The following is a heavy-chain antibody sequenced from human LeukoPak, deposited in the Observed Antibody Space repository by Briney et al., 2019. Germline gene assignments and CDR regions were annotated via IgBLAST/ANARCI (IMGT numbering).Heavy chain of an antibody. CDR3: ARVIEVRGVILGALDY. CDR2: IIPIFGTA. D-gene: IGHD3-10*01. V-gene: IGHV1-69*01. J-gene: IGHJ4*02. Sequence: SVKVSCKASGGTFSSYAISWVRQAPGQGLEWMGGIIPIFGTANYAQKFQGRVMITADESTSTAYMELSSLRSEDTAVYYCARVIEVRGVILGALDYWGQGTLVTVSS. CDR1: GGTFSSYA.